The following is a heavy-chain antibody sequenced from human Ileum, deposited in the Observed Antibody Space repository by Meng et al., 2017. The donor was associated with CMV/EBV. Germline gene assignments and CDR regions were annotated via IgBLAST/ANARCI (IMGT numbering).Heavy chain of an antibody. D-gene: IGHD3-3*01. CDR3: ARSTDGSNYDFWSGYHTTFDY. Sequence: TSGVGVGWIRQHPGQALAWLALIYWNDDKRYSPSLKSRLTITKDTSKNQVVLTMTNMDPVDTATYYCARSTDGSNYDFWSGYHTTFDYWGQGTLVTVSS. J-gene: IGHJ4*02. CDR1: TSGVG. V-gene: IGHV2-5*01. CDR2: IYWNDDK.